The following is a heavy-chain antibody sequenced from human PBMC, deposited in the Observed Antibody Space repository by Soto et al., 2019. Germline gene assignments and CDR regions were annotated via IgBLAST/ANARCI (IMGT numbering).Heavy chain of an antibody. J-gene: IGHJ4*02. CDR2: IYYSGST. Sequence: SETLSLTCTVSGGSISSYYWSWIRQPPGKGLEWIGYIYYSGSTNYNPSLKSRVTISVDTSKNQFSLKLSSVTAADTAVYYCARGDLYCSGGSCRDYWGQGTLVTVSS. CDR3: ARGDLYCSGGSCRDY. D-gene: IGHD2-15*01. CDR1: GGSISSYY. V-gene: IGHV4-59*01.